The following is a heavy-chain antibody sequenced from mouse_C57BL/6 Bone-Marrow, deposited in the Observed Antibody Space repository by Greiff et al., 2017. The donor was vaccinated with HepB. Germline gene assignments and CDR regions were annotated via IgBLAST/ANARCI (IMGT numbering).Heavy chain of an antibody. CDR2: IYPGDGDT. CDR1: GYAFSSSW. D-gene: IGHD1-1*01. V-gene: IGHV1-82*01. J-gene: IGHJ3*01. CDR3: AEDYYGSSPWFAY. Sequence: QVQLKESGPELVKPGASVKISCKASGYAFSSSWMNRVKQRPGKGLEWIGRIYPGDGDTNYNGKFKGKATLTADKSSSTAYMQLSSLTSEDSAVYFCAEDYYGSSPWFAYWGQGTLVTVSA.